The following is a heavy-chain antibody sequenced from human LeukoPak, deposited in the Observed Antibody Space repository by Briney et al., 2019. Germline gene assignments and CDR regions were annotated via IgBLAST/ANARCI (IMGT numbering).Heavy chain of an antibody. CDR1: GYSISSGYY. Sequence: SETLSLTCTVSGYSISSGYYWGWIRQPPGKGLEWIGSIYHSGSTYYNPSLKSRVTTSVDTSKNQFSLKLSSVTAADTAVYYCAREPLVATLYNWFDPWGQGTLVTVSS. V-gene: IGHV4-38-2*02. CDR3: AREPLVATLYNWFDP. J-gene: IGHJ5*02. D-gene: IGHD5-12*01. CDR2: IYHSGST.